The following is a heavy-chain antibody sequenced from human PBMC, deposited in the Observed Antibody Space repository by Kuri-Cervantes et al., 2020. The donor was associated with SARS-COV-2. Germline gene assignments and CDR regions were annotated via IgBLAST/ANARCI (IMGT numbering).Heavy chain of an antibody. Sequence: ESLKISCTVSGGSISSYCWSWIRQPAGKGLEWVGRIYTSGSTNYNPSLKSRVTISVDTSKNQFSLKLSSVTAADTAVYYCARVTNWGYYFDYWGQGTLVTVSS. D-gene: IGHD7-27*01. CDR1: GGSISSYC. V-gene: IGHV4-4*07. CDR3: ARVTNWGYYFDY. CDR2: IYTSGST. J-gene: IGHJ4*02.